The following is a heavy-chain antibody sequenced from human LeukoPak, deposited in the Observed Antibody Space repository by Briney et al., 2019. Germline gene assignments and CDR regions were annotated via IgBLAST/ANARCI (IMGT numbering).Heavy chain of an antibody. CDR2: INHSGST. V-gene: IGHV4-34*01. D-gene: IGHD3-10*01. Sequence: SETLSLTCAVYGGSFSGYYWSWIRQPPGKGLEWIGEINHSGSTNYNPSLKSRVTISVDTSKNQFSLKLSSVTAADTAVYYCARRGGSGSWFDPWGQGTLVTVSS. J-gene: IGHJ5*02. CDR1: GGSFSGYY. CDR3: ARRGGSGSWFDP.